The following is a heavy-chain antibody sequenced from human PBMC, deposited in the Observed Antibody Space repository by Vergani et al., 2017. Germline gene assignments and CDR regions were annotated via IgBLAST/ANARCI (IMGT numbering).Heavy chain of an antibody. V-gene: IGHV4-34*01. D-gene: IGHD4-11*01. Sequence: QVQLQQWGGGLLKPSETLSLTCVVNGGSFTSYHWTWIRQSPGEGLEWVGDIDHTGRPDYNPSLKSRLTMSVDKSRNQFSLTLISVNATDTAIYFCARVNTETNGHLYYYYYMDVWGQGTAVTVS. CDR3: ARVNTETNGHLYYYYYMDV. CDR2: IDHTGRP. CDR1: GGSFTSYH. J-gene: IGHJ6*03.